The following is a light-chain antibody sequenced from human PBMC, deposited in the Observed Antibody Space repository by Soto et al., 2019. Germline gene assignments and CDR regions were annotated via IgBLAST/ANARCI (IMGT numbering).Light chain of an antibody. CDR1: QSISNY. J-gene: IGKJ4*01. CDR2: VAS. V-gene: IGKV1-39*01. Sequence: DIQMTQAPSSLSASVGDRVTITCRASQSISNYLNWYQQKPGKAPKLLISVASSLQSGVPSRFSGSGSGTDFTLTISSLQPEDFATYYCQQSYSTVTFGGGTKVDIK. CDR3: QQSYSTVT.